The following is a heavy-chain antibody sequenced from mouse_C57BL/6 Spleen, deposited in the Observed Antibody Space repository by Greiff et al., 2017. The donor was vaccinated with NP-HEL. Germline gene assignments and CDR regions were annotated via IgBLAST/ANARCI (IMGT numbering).Heavy chain of an antibody. V-gene: IGHV1-55*01. J-gene: IGHJ1*03. CDR1: GYTFTSYW. CDR3: ASSKSSNWAYWYFDV. Sequence: QVQLQQPGAELVKPGASVKMSCKASGYTFTSYWITWVKQRPGQGLEWIGDIYPGSGSTNYNEKFKSKATLTVDTSSSTAYMQLSSLTSEDSAVYYCASSKSSNWAYWYFDVWGTGTTVTVSS. D-gene: IGHD4-1*01. CDR2: IYPGSGST.